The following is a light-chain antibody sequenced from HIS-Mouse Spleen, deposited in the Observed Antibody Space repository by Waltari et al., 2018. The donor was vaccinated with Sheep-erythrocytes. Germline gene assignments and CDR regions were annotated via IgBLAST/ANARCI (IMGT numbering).Light chain of an antibody. V-gene: IGLV2-11*01. J-gene: IGLJ1*01. Sequence: QSALTQPRSVSGSPGQSVTISCTGTSSDVVGYNHVSWYQQHPGKAPKLMIYDVSKRPSGVPDRFSGSKSGNTASLTISGLQAEDEADYYCCSYAGSYNHVFATGTKVTVL. CDR3: CSYAGSYNHV. CDR2: DVS. CDR1: SSDVVGYNH.